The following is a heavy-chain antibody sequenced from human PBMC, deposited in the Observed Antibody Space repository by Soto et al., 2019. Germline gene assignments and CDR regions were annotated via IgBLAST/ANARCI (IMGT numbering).Heavy chain of an antibody. Sequence: QVQLQESGPGLVKPSQTLSLTCTVSGGSISSGDYYWSWIRQPPGKGLEWIGYIYYSGSTYYNPSLKSRVTISVDTSKNQFSLKLSSVTAADTAVYYCARTTRFLEWLFGKFDYWGQGTLVTVSS. CDR1: GGSISSGDYY. J-gene: IGHJ4*02. D-gene: IGHD3-3*01. CDR2: IYYSGST. V-gene: IGHV4-30-4*01. CDR3: ARTTRFLEWLFGKFDY.